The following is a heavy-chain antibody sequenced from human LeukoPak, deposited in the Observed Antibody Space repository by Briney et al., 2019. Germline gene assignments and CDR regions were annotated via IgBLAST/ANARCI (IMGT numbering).Heavy chain of an antibody. V-gene: IGHV4-30-4*08. CDR3: ARGSWSSSIDY. Sequence: SETLSLTCTVSGGSISSGGYYWSWIRQHPGKGLEWIGYIYYSGSTYYNPSLKSRITISVDTSKNQFSLKLSSVTAADTAVYYCARGSWSSSIDYWGQGTLVTVPS. CDR1: GGSISSGGYY. CDR2: IYYSGST. D-gene: IGHD6-6*01. J-gene: IGHJ4*02.